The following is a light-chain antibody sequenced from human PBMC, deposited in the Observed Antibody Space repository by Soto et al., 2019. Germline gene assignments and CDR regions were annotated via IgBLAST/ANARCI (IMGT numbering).Light chain of an antibody. CDR2: GNN. J-gene: IGLJ3*02. CDR3: QSYDNNLSGSV. V-gene: IGLV1-40*01. CDR1: SSNIGAGYD. Sequence: HSVLTQPPSVSGAPGQRVAISCTGSSSNIGAGYDVHWYQQLPGTAPKLLIYGNNKRPSGVPERFSGSKSGTSASLAITGLQPEDEADYYCQSYDNNLSGSVFGGGTKLTVL.